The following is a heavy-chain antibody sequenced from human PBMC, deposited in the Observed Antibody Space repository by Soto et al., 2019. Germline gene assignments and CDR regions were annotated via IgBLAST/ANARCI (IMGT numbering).Heavy chain of an antibody. CDR3: AMAGNYRYFDA. Sequence: QVQLQESGPGLVTPSETLSLTCTVSGGTVSSGGYYWSWIRQPPGKGLEWIGYISSRGSANYNPSLKSRITIAVDTSKNQFSLKRTSVTAADTAVYYCAMAGNYRYFDAWGQGTLVTVSS. D-gene: IGHD1-7*01. J-gene: IGHJ4*02. CDR2: ISSRGSA. CDR1: GGTVSSGGYY. V-gene: IGHV4-61*08.